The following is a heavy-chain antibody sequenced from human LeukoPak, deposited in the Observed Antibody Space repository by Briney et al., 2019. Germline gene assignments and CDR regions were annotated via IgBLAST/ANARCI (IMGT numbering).Heavy chain of an antibody. J-gene: IGHJ6*03. CDR3: AKENYYYYYMDV. V-gene: IGHV3-30*04. Sequence: PGRSLTLSCAASGFTFSSYAMHWVRQAPGKGLEWVAVISYDGSNKFYADSVKGRFTFSRDNSKNTLYLQMNSLRAEDTAVYYCAKENYYYYYMDVWGKGTTVTISS. CDR2: ISYDGSNK. CDR1: GFTFSSYA.